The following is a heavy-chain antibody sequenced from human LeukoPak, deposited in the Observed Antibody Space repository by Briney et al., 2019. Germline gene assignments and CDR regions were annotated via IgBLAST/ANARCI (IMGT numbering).Heavy chain of an antibody. CDR2: ISRRSSYI. D-gene: IGHD3-22*01. CDR3: ARGGPPQYYYDSSGYPYFDY. V-gene: IGHV3-21*01. Sequence: GGSLRLSCAASVFTFSSYSIYWVREAPGKGLEGVLSISRRSSYIYYADSVKRRFTISRDNAKNSLDLQMNSLRAEDTAVYYCARGGPPQYYYDSSGYPYFDYWGQGTLVTVSS. CDR1: VFTFSSYS. J-gene: IGHJ4*02.